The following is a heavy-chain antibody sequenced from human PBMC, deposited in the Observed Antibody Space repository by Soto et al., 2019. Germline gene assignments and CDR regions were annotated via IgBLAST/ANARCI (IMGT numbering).Heavy chain of an antibody. J-gene: IGHJ4*02. CDR1: GYTFTSYA. V-gene: IGHV1-18*01. Sequence: VKVSCKASGYTFTSYAISWVRQAPGQGLEWMGWISAYNGNTNYAQKLQGRVTMTTDTSTSTAYMELRSLRSDDTAVYYCARVYCSGGACYGIYYRGQRTPVPVSS. D-gene: IGHD2-15*01. CDR3: ARVYCSGGACYGIYY. CDR2: ISAYNGNT.